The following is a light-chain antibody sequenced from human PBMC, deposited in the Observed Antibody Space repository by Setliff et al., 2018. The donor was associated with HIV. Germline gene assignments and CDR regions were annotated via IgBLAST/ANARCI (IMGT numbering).Light chain of an antibody. Sequence: SYELTQPPSVSVSPGQTASITCSGGKLGEKYVCWYQHKSGQSPMLVIYEDNKRPSGIPERFSGSNSGSTATLTIAETQALDEADYFCQTWDSRTASYAFGTGTKVTVL. CDR2: EDN. V-gene: IGLV3-1*01. J-gene: IGLJ1*01. CDR3: QTWDSRTASYA. CDR1: KLGEKY.